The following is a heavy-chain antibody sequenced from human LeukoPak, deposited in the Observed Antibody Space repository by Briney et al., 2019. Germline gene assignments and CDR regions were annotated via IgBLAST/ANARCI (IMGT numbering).Heavy chain of an antibody. J-gene: IGHJ5*02. CDR3: ARHYGSGSYPRFDP. CDR2: IIPIFGTA. Sequence: ASVKVSCKASGYTFTGYYMHWVRQAPGQGLEWMGGIIPIFGTANYAQKFQGRVTITADESTSTAYMELSSLRSEDTAVYYCARHYGSGSYPRFDPWGQGTLVTVSS. CDR1: GYTFTGYY. V-gene: IGHV1-69*13. D-gene: IGHD3-10*01.